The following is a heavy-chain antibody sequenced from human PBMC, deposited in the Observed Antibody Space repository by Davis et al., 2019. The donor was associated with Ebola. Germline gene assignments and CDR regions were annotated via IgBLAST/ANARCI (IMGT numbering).Heavy chain of an antibody. J-gene: IGHJ3*02. Sequence: HTGGSLRLSCAASGFTFRAFWMHWVRQAPGQGLEWVSRINTDANNITYADFVKGRFTISRDNAKNSLYLQMNSLRAEDTAVYYCARETFYYYDSSGYLHAFDIWGQGTMVTVSS. D-gene: IGHD3-22*01. CDR1: GFTFRAFW. V-gene: IGHV3-74*03. CDR3: ARETFYYYDSSGYLHAFDI. CDR2: INTDANNI.